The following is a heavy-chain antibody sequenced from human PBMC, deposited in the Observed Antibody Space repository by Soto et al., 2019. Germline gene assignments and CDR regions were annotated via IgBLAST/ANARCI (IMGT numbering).Heavy chain of an antibody. CDR1: GGSISSGGYS. J-gene: IGHJ5*02. CDR2: IYHSGST. Sequence: QLQLQASGSGLVKPSQTLSLTCAVSGGSISSGGYSWSWIRQPPGKGLEWIGYIYHSGSTYCNPSLKSRVTISIDRSKNQFSLKLSSVTAADTAVYYCARVPGPWGQGTLVTVSS. V-gene: IGHV4-30-2*01. D-gene: IGHD3-10*01. CDR3: ARVPGP.